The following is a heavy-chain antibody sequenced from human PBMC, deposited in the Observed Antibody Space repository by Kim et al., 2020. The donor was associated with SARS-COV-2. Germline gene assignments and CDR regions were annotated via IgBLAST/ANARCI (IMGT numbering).Heavy chain of an antibody. D-gene: IGHD6-6*01. CDR2: IIPIFGTA. CDR1: GGTFSSYA. J-gene: IGHJ6*02. CDR3: ALFISSSSLEDYYYGMDV. V-gene: IGHV1-69*13. Sequence: SVKVSCKASGGTFSSYAISWVRQAPGQGLEWMGGIIPIFGTANYAQKFQGRVTITADESTSTAYMELSSLRSEDTAVYYCALFISSSSLEDYYYGMDVWGQGTTFTVSS.